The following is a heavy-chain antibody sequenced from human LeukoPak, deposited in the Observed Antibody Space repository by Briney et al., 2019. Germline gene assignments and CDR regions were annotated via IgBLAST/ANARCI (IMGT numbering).Heavy chain of an antibody. V-gene: IGHV1-2*02. CDR1: GYTFTGYY. Sequence: ASVKVSCKASGYTFTGYYMHWVREAPGQGLEWMGWVNPNSGGTNYAQKFQGRVTMTRDTSISTAYMELSRLRSDVTAVYYCAREVDYGGNSRDYWGQGTLVTVSS. CDR2: VNPNSGGT. CDR3: AREVDYGGNSRDY. D-gene: IGHD4-23*01. J-gene: IGHJ4*02.